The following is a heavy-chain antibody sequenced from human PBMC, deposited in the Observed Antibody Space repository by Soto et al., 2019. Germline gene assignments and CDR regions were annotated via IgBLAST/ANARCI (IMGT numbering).Heavy chain of an antibody. D-gene: IGHD5-12*01. J-gene: IGHJ6*02. V-gene: IGHV3-30*18. CDR3: AKKDSGYDAIENYYYYGMDV. CDR2: ISYDGSNK. CDR1: GFTFSSYG. Sequence: GGSLRLSCAASGFTFSSYGMHWVRQAPGKGLEWVAVISYDGSNKYYADSVKGRFTISRDNSKNTLYLQMNSLRAEDTAVYYCAKKDSGYDAIENYYYYGMDVWGQGTTVTVSS.